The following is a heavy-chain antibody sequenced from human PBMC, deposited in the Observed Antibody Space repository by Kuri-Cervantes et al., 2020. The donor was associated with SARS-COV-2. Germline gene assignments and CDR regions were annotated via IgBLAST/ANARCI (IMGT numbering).Heavy chain of an antibody. CDR1: GYTFTGYD. D-gene: IGHD1-26*01. CDR3: ARKTRGTFHLDY. V-gene: IGHV1-8*01. J-gene: IGHJ4*02. Sequence: ASVKVSCKASGYTFTGYDINWVRQAPGQGLEWVGWMNPKIDISGSVKKFQGRVTMTRDTSTNTAYMELTSLGYQYTAVYYCARKTRGTFHLDYWGPGTPVTVSS. CDR2: MNPKIDIS.